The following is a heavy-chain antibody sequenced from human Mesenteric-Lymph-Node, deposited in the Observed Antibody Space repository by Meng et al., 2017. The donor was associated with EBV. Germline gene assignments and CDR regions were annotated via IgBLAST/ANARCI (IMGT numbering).Heavy chain of an antibody. J-gene: IGHJ4*02. CDR3: ARQINSGSFESATFDY. V-gene: IGHV4-39*01. CDR1: GGSIGRTSYY. Sequence: HLQESGPGLAVPSETLSLTCAVSGGSIGRTSYYWGWIRQSPGKGLEWIGGINWRGTTYYNPSLKSRVTISLDMSKNQFSLRLTSLTATDTALYYCARQINSGSFESATFDYWGQGALVTVSS. CDR2: INWRGTT. D-gene: IGHD6-19*01.